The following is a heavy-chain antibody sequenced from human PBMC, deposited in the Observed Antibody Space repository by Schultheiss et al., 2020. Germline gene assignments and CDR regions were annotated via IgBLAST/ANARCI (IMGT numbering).Heavy chain of an antibody. CDR1: GFTFSSYE. Sequence: GGSLRLSCAASGFTFSSYEMNWVRQAPGKGLEWVAVISYDGSNKYYADSVKGRFTISRDNSKNTLYLQMNSLRAEDTAVYYCAKESTGYSSGWYSDYYGMDVWGQGTTVTVSS. CDR2: ISYDGSNK. D-gene: IGHD6-19*01. CDR3: AKESTGYSSGWYSDYYGMDV. V-gene: IGHV3-30*04. J-gene: IGHJ6*02.